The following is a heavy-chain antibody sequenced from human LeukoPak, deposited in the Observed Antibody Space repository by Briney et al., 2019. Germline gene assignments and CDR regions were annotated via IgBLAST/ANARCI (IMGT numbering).Heavy chain of an antibody. V-gene: IGHV4-31*03. D-gene: IGHD6-13*01. Sequence: SETLSLTCTVSGGSISSGGYYWSWIRQHPGKGLEWIGYIYYSGSTYYNPSLKSRVTISVETSKNQFSLKLSSVTAADTAVYYCARADVAAAGNGDFDYWGQGTLVTVSS. CDR1: GGSISSGGYY. CDR3: ARADVAAAGNGDFDY. CDR2: IYYSGST. J-gene: IGHJ4*02.